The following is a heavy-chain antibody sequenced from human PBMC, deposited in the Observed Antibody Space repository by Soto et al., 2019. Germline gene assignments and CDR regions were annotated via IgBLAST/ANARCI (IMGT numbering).Heavy chain of an antibody. J-gene: IGHJ6*02. V-gene: IGHV4-31*03. CDR2: IYYSGST. CDR1: GGSISSGGYY. Sequence: SGTLSLTFTVSGGSISSGGYYWSWIRQHPGKGLEWIGYIYYSGSTYYNPSLKSRVTISVDTSKNQFSLKLSSVTAADTAVYYCARDRKYSSTADDYYYGMDVWGQGTTVTVSS. D-gene: IGHD6-13*01. CDR3: ARDRKYSSTADDYYYGMDV.